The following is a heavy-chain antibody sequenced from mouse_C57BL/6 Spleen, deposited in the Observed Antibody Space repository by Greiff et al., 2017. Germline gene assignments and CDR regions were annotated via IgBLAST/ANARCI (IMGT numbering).Heavy chain of an antibody. J-gene: IGHJ2*01. CDR3: ARSRTAQAVFGY. Sequence: QVQLQQSGAELVKPGASVNISCKASGYAFSSYWMNWVKQRPGKGLEWIGQIYPGDGDTNYNGKFKGKATLTADKSSSTAYMQLSSLTSEDSAVYFWARSRTAQAVFGYWGQGTTLTVAS. CDR1: GYAFSSYW. CDR2: IYPGDGDT. V-gene: IGHV1-80*01. D-gene: IGHD3-2*02.